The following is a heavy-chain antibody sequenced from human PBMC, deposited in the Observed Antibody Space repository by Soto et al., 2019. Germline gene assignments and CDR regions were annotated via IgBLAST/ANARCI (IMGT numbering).Heavy chain of an antibody. Sequence: GGSLRLSCEGSGFTFSTYAMSWVRQAPGKGLEWVSGISANGGSTFYADSVKGRFTISRDNSKNTLFLQMNTLRVEDTALYYCALRKTGSYFDYWGQGSLVTVPS. CDR2: ISANGGST. V-gene: IGHV3-23*01. J-gene: IGHJ4*02. CDR3: ALRKTGSYFDY. D-gene: IGHD1-26*01. CDR1: GFTFSTYA.